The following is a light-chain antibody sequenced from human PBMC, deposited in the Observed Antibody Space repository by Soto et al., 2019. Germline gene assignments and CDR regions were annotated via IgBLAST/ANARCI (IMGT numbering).Light chain of an antibody. CDR2: DVS. J-gene: IGLJ1*01. V-gene: IGLV2-11*01. Sequence: QSVLTQPRSVSGSPGQSVTISCTGTSSDVGGYNYVSWYQQHPGKAPKLIIYDVSKRLSGFPDRFSGSKSGNTSSLTFSGLQAEDEADYYCCSYAGSYTYVFGTGTKVTVL. CDR3: CSYAGSYTYV. CDR1: SSDVGGYNY.